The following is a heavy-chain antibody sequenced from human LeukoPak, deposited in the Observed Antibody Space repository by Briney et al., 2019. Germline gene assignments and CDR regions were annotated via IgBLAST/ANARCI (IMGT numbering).Heavy chain of an antibody. CDR2: IYYSGST. V-gene: IGHV4-59*01. J-gene: IGHJ6*02. CDR3: ARDGYSAYYYGMDV. Sequence: SETLSLTCTVSGGSISSYYWSWIRQPPGRGLEWIGYIYYSGSTNYNPSLKSRVTISVDTSKNQFSLKLSSVTAADTAVYYCARDGYSAYYYGMDVWGQGTTVTVSS. CDR1: GGSISSYY. D-gene: IGHD6-13*01.